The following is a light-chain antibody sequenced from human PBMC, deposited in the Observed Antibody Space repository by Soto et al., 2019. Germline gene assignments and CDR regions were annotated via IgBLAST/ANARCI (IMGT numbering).Light chain of an antibody. Sequence: AIPLTQSPSSLSASVGDRVIITCRASQGIGNGLAWYQQKPGKPPKFLIYDASSLESGVPSRFSGSGSGTDFTLTISSLQPEDFATYYCQQFNNYPITFGQGTRLEIK. J-gene: IGKJ5*01. CDR1: QGIGNG. V-gene: IGKV1D-13*01. CDR2: DAS. CDR3: QQFNNYPIT.